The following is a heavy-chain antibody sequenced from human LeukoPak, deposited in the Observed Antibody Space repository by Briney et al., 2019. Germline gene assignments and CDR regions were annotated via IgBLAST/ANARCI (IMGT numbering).Heavy chain of an antibody. CDR3: AREIDHYYDSSGYYYPFDY. CDR2: INPNSGGT. CDR1: GYTFTGYY. Sequence: ASVKVSCKASGYTFTGYYMHWVRQAPGQGLGWMGWINPNSGGTNYAQKFQGRVTMTRDTSISTAYMELSRLRSDDTAVYYCAREIDHYYDSSGYYYPFDYWGQGTLVTVSS. V-gene: IGHV1-2*02. J-gene: IGHJ4*02. D-gene: IGHD3-22*01.